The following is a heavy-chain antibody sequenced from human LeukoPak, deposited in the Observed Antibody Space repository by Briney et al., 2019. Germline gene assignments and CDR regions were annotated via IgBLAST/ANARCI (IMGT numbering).Heavy chain of an antibody. V-gene: IGHV1-46*01. CDR1: GYTLTELS. J-gene: IGHJ3*02. CDR3: ARQYYDILTGYYKDAFDI. CDR2: INPTGGST. Sequence: ASVKVSCKVSGYTLTELSMHWVRQAPGQGLEWMGVINPTGGSTSYAHKFQGRITLTRDMSTSTDYLELSSLRSEDTAVYYCARQYYDILTGYYKDAFDIWGQGTMVTVSS. D-gene: IGHD3-9*01.